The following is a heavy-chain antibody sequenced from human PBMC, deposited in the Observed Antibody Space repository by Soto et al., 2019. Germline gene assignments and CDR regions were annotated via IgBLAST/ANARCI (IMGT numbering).Heavy chain of an antibody. CDR1: GFTFSSYA. CDR2: ISGSGGST. V-gene: IGHV3-23*01. D-gene: IGHD4-17*01. CDR3: AKDQVPAVTTGWYFQH. J-gene: IGHJ1*01. Sequence: GGSLRLSCAAFGFTFSSYAMSWVRQAPGKGLEWVSGISGSGGSTYYADSVKGRFTISRDNSKNTLYLQMNSLRAEDTAVYYCAKDQVPAVTTGWYFQHWGQGTLVTVSS.